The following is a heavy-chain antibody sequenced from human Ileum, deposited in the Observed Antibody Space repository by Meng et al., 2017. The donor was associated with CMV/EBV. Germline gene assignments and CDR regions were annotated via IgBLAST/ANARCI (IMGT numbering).Heavy chain of an antibody. J-gene: IGHJ4*02. Sequence: GGSLRLSCAASGFTFSHYWMTWVRQAPGKGLEWVANIKQDGSEKYYVDSVKGRFTISRDNAKNSLYLQMNSLRAEDTAVYYCARGANDYWGQGTLVTVSS. CDR1: GFTFSHYW. CDR3: ARGANDY. V-gene: IGHV3-7*01. CDR2: IKQDGSEK.